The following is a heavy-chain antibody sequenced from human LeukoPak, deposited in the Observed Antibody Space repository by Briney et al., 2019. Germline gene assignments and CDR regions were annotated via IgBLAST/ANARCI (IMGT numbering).Heavy chain of an antibody. CDR3: AREIKTPVTPYFDY. V-gene: IGHV4-30-4*01. CDR1: GGSISSGDYY. J-gene: IGHJ4*02. D-gene: IGHD4-17*01. Sequence: SQTLSLTCTVSGGSISSGDYYWSWIRQPPGKGLEWIGYIYYSGSTYYNPSLKSRVTISVDTSKNQFSLKLSSVTAADTAVYYCAREIKTPVTPYFDYWGQGTLVTVSS. CDR2: IYYSGST.